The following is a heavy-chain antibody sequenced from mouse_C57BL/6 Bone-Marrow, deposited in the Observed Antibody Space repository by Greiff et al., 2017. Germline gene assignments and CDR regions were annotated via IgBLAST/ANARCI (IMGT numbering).Heavy chain of an antibody. CDR1: GYTFTSYW. CDR3: ANLLAY. Sequence: QVQLQQPGAELVMPGASVKLSCKASGYTFTSYWMHWVKQRPGQVLEWLGEIDPSDSYTNYNQKFKGKSTLTVDKSSSTAYMQLSSLTSEDSAVYYCANLLAYWGEGTLVTVSA. V-gene: IGHV1-69*01. J-gene: IGHJ3*01. CDR2: IDPSDSYT.